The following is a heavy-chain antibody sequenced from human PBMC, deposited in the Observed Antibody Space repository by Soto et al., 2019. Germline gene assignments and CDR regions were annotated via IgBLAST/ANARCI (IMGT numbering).Heavy chain of an antibody. CDR2: INAYNGNT. CDR3: ASSRVSSSWYLVWFDP. CDR1: GYTFTSYA. J-gene: IGHJ5*02. V-gene: IGHV1-18*01. D-gene: IGHD6-13*01. Sequence: GASVKVSCKASGYTFTSYAINWVRQAPGQGLEWMGWINAYNGNTNYAQKFQGRVTITADTSTSTAYMELSSLRSEDTAVYYCASSRVSSSWYLVWFDPWGQGTLVTVSS.